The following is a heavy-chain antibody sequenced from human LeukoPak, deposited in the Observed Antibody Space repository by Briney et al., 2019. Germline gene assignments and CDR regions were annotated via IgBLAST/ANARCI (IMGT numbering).Heavy chain of an antibody. J-gene: IGHJ4*02. Sequence: SETLSLTCTVSGGSNSSGGYYWDWIRQPPGKGLEWIGYIYHSGSTYYNPSLKSRVTISVDRSKNQFSLKLSSVTAADTAVYYCARVDTAMVTLDYWGQGTLVTVSS. D-gene: IGHD5-18*01. CDR3: ARVDTAMVTLDY. CDR2: IYHSGST. V-gene: IGHV4-30-2*01. CDR1: GGSNSSGGYY.